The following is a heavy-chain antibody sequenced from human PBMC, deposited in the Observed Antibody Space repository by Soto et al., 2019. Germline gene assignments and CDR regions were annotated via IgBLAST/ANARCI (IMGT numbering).Heavy chain of an antibody. CDR2: IDPNSGAT. Sequence: QVQLVQSGAEVKKPGASVKVSCRASGYTFTGYFMTGGRQAPGQGLEWMGWIDPNSGATKYAQKFQGRVTLSRDTSIRTAYMELSGLRSDDTAVYYCARGGGTILAPLPWGQGTLVTVSS. D-gene: IGHD3-3*01. V-gene: IGHV1-2*02. CDR1: GYTFTGYF. J-gene: IGHJ5*02. CDR3: ARGGGTILAPLP.